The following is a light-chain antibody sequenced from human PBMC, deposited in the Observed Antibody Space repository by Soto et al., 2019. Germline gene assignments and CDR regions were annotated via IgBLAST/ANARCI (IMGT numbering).Light chain of an antibody. J-gene: IGKJ1*01. CDR3: QQQDSLPWT. CDR2: HAS. Sequence: DIQMTQSPSSLSASVGDRVTITCQASQDITNYLTWYQQKPGKAPKLLIFHASHLETGVPSRFSGSRSATYFTFTIRSLQPEDIATYYWQQQDSLPWTFGQGTKVEIK. V-gene: IGKV1-33*01. CDR1: QDITNY.